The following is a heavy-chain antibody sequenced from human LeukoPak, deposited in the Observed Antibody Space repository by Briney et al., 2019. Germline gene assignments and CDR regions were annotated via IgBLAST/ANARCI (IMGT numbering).Heavy chain of an antibody. CDR2: INHSGST. CDR3: ARGRNIHAFDI. V-gene: IGHV4-34*01. J-gene: IGHJ3*02. CDR1: GGFFSAYY. D-gene: IGHD2/OR15-2a*01. Sequence: SETLSLTCAVYGGFFSAYYWSWIRQPPGKGLEWIGEINHSGSTTYNPSLKSRVTISVHTSKNEFSLKLSSVTAADTAVYYCARGRNIHAFDIWGQGTMVTVSS.